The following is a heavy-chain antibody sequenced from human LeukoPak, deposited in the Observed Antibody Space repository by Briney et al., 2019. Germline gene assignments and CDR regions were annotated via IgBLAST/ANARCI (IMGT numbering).Heavy chain of an antibody. CDR2: INHSGST. D-gene: IGHD6-13*01. J-gene: IGHJ4*02. V-gene: IGHV4-34*01. CDR1: GGSFSGCY. CDR3: ARGRSRGYLDY. Sequence: SETLSLTCAVYGGSFSGCYWSWIRQPPGKGLEWIGEINHSGSTNYNPSLKSRVTISVDTSKNQFSLKLSSVTAADTAVYYCARGRSRGYLDYWGQGTLVTVSS.